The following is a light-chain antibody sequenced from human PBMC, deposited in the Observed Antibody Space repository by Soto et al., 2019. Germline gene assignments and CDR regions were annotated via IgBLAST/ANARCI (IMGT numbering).Light chain of an antibody. J-gene: IGKJ1*01. CDR1: QSVSSN. CDR3: QQYNHRWT. Sequence: EIVMTQSPATLSVSPGERATLSCRASQSVSSNLAWYHQKPGQAPRLLIYGASTRATGIPARFSGSGSGTEFTLTLSRQQAEDFAVYYRQQYNHRWTFGQGTKVEIK. CDR2: GAS. V-gene: IGKV3-15*01.